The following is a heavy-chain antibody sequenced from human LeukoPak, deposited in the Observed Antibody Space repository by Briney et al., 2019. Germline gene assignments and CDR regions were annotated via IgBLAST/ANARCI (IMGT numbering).Heavy chain of an antibody. Sequence: GGSLRLSRAASGFTFSGYWMNWVRQAPGKGLEWVANMKQDGSEKYYVDSVRGRFTISRDNAKNSLYLQMNSLRAEDTAVYYCARASRRILDYWGQGTLVTVSS. CDR3: ARASRRILDY. CDR1: GFTFSGYW. D-gene: IGHD2/OR15-2a*01. V-gene: IGHV3-7*05. CDR2: MKQDGSEK. J-gene: IGHJ4*02.